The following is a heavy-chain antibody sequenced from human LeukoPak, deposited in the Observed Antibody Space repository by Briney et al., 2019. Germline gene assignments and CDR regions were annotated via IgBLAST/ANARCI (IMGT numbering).Heavy chain of an antibody. Sequence: GGSLRLSCAGSGFSVSNYYMSWVRQAPGKGLEWVSLIRDSGETFYADAVKGRFTISRDNSKNTMYRQMNRQRVEDTAVYFCARARAVTQDWVEFDPWGQGTLVTVSS. CDR3: ARARAVTQDWVEFDP. D-gene: IGHD4-17*01. CDR2: IRDSGET. CDR1: GFSVSNYY. J-gene: IGHJ5*02. V-gene: IGHV3-66*02.